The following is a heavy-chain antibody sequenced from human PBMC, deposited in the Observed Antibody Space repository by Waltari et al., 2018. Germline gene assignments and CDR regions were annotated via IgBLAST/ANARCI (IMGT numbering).Heavy chain of an antibody. D-gene: IGHD1-26*01. Sequence: QVHLVQSGAEVKKPGASVKVSCKASGYTFTGYQIHWVRQAPGQGLELMGWINPNSGGTNYAQNLQGRVTITRDTSIRTAYMELSRLRSDDMAMYYCARDLVVGSGDYWGQGTLVTVSS. CDR3: ARDLVVGSGDY. CDR1: GYTFTGYQ. CDR2: INPNSGGT. V-gene: IGHV1-2*02. J-gene: IGHJ4*02.